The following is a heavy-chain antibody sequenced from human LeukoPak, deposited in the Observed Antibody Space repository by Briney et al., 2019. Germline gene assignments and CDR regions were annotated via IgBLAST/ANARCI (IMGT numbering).Heavy chain of an antibody. J-gene: IGHJ6*03. V-gene: IGHV4-39*07. CDR3: ARERGYSSSWYYYYYMDV. Sequence: SETLSLTCTVSGGSISSSSYYWGWIRQPPGKGLEWIGSIYYSGSTYYNPSLKSRVTISVDTSKNQFSLKLSSVTAADTAVYYCARERGYSSSWYYYYYMDVWGKGTTVTISS. CDR2: IYYSGST. CDR1: GGSISSSSYY. D-gene: IGHD6-13*01.